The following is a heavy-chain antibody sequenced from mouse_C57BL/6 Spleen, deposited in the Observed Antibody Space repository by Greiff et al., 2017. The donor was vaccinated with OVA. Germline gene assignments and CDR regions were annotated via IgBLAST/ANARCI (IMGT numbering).Heavy chain of an antibody. Sequence: VQLQQSGPGLVQPSQSLSITCTVSGFSLTSYGVHWVRQSPGKGLEWLGVIWSGGSTDYNADFISRLSISKDNSKSQVFFKMNSLQADDTAIYYCARKSSPNDGYYSYFDYWGQGTTLTVSS. J-gene: IGHJ2*01. CDR1: GFSLTSYG. CDR3: ARKSSPNDGYYSYFDY. CDR2: IWSGGST. D-gene: IGHD2-3*01. V-gene: IGHV2-2*01.